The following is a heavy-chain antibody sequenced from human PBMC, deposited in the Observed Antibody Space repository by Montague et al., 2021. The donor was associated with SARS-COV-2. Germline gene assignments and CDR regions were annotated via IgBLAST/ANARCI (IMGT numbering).Heavy chain of an antibody. Sequence: PALVKPTQTLTLTCTFSGFSLSTSGMRASWIRQPPGKALEWLARXDWDDDKFYSTSLKTRLTISKDTSKNQVVLTMTNMGPVDTATYYCARSYYDILTNYYDAFDIWGQGTMVTVSS. CDR3: ARSYYDILTNYYDAFDI. J-gene: IGHJ3*02. V-gene: IGHV2-70*04. CDR2: XDWDDDK. CDR1: GFSLSTSGMR. D-gene: IGHD3-9*01.